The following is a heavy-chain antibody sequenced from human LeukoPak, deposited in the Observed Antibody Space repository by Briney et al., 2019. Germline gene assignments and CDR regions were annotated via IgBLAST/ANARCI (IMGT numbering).Heavy chain of an antibody. CDR3: AKHYMGSSYNRGLDY. CDR1: GGSISSSGYY. D-gene: IGHD3-10*01. Sequence: SETLSLTCSLAGGSISSSGYYWGWIRQPPGKGLESIGSIYYSGYTYYNPSLESRVTISVDTSKNQFSLKLSSVTAADTAIYYCAKHYMGSSYNRGLDYWGQGTLVTVSS. CDR2: IYYSGYT. J-gene: IGHJ4*02. V-gene: IGHV4-39*01.